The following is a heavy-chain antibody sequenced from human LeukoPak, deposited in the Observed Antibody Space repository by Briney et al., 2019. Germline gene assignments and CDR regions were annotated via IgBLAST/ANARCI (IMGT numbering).Heavy chain of an antibody. V-gene: IGHV3-9*01. CDR1: GFTLVDYA. D-gene: IGHD1-26*01. J-gene: IGHJ6*03. Sequence: GRSLRLSCAASGFTLVDYAMHWVRQAPGGGLEWVSGFIWGSGSIGYADSVKGRVTISRDNAKNSLYLQMNSLRAEDTAVYYCARDPYSGSYGNYYYYFMDVWGKGTTVTISS. CDR3: ARDPYSGSYGNYYYYFMDV. CDR2: FIWGSGSI.